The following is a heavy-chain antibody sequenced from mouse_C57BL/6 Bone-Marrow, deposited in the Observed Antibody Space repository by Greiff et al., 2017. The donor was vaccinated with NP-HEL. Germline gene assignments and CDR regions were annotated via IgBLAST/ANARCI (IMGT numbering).Heavy chain of an antibody. Sequence: QVTLKVSGPGILQPSQTLSLTCSFSGFSLSTFGMGVGWIRQPAGKGLEWLAHIWWDDDKYYNPALKSRLTSSKDTSKNPVFLNIANVDTADTSTYYCARIRYDYFYYWGHVTTLTVSS. CDR3: ARIRYDYFYY. J-gene: IGHJ2*01. D-gene: IGHD2-4*01. CDR1: GFSLSTFGMG. V-gene: IGHV8-8*01. CDR2: IWWDDDK.